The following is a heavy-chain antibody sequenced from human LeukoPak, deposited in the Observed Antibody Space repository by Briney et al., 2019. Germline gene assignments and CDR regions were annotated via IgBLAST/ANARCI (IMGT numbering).Heavy chain of an antibody. V-gene: IGHV3-7*01. J-gene: IGHJ4*02. Sequence: GGSLRLSCVASAFTFSGTYWMRWVRQAPGKGLEWVANIKQDGSEKYYVDSVKGRFTISRDNAKNSLYLQMNSLRAEDTAVYYCARGLNWGQGTLVTVSS. CDR1: AFTFSGTYW. CDR3: ARGLN. CDR2: IKQDGSEK.